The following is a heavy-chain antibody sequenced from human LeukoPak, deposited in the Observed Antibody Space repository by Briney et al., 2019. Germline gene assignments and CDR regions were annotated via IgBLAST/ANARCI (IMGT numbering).Heavy chain of an antibody. CDR2: IYYSGST. V-gene: IGHV4-31*03. Sequence: PSQTLSPTCTVSGGSISSGGYYWSWIRQHPGKGLEWIGYIYYSGSTYYNPSLKSRVTISVDTSKNQFSLKLSSVTAADTAVYYCARDPAGTGFDDAFDIWGQGTMVTVSS. CDR1: GGSISSGGYY. CDR3: ARDPAGTGFDDAFDI. D-gene: IGHD6-13*01. J-gene: IGHJ3*02.